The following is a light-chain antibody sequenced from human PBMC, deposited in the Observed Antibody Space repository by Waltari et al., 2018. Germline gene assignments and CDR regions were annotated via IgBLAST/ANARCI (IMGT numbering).Light chain of an antibody. CDR1: SSNIGSNY. V-gene: IGLV1-47*01. CDR3: AAWDDSLSGRVV. Sequence: QSVLTQPPSASGTPGQRVTITCSGSSSNIGSNYVYWYQQLPGTAPRRLIYRNDQRPSGVPDRFSCSKSGSSASLAISGLRSEDEADYYCAAWDDSLSGRVVFGGGTKLTVL. J-gene: IGLJ2*01. CDR2: RND.